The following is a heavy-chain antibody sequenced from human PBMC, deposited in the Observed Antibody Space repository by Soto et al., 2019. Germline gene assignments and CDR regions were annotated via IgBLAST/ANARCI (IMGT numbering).Heavy chain of an antibody. V-gene: IGHV4-34*01. CDR1: GGSFSGYY. Sequence: PSETLSLTCAVYGGSFSGYYWSWIRQPPGKGLEWIGEINHSGSTNYNPSLKSRVTISVDTSKNQFSLKLSSVTAADTAVYYCARGLKRPVAGTGGMDDYWGQGTLVT. CDR3: ARGLKRPVAGTGGMDDY. CDR2: INHSGST. D-gene: IGHD6-19*01. J-gene: IGHJ4*02.